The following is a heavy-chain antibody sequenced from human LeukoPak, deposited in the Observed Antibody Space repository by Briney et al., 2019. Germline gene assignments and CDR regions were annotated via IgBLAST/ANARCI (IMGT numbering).Heavy chain of an antibody. CDR3: ARRAGYYGSSGYYSLDY. CDR2: IFPGDSDT. D-gene: IGHD3-22*01. Sequence: ESLKISCKGSGYSFTSYWIVWVRHMPGKGLVWMGIIFPGDSDTTYSPSFQGQVTISADKSVSTAYLQWSSLKASDTAMYYCARRAGYYGSSGYYSLDYWGQGTLVTVSS. CDR1: GYSFTSYW. J-gene: IGHJ4*02. V-gene: IGHV5-51*01.